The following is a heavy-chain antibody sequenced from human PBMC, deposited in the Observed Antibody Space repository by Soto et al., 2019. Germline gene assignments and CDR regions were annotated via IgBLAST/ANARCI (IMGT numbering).Heavy chain of an antibody. CDR3: ARDGYSGRSDGFDI. CDR2: ISYDGNNE. CDR1: GFTFSAYT. D-gene: IGHD1-26*01. V-gene: IGHV3-30-3*01. J-gene: IGHJ3*02. Sequence: QVQLVESGGGVVQPGRSLRLSCAASGFTFSAYTMHWVRQPPGKGLEWVAVISYDGNNERYTDPVKGRFTVSRDNSKSRVYLQMNSLESEVTAVYYCARDGYSGRSDGFDIWGQGTMVTVSS.